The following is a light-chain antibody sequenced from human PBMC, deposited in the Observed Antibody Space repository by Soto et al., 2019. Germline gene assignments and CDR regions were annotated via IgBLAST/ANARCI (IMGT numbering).Light chain of an antibody. CDR3: QQYNSYSRT. Sequence: DIQMTQSPSTLSASVEDRVTSTCRASQSISSWLAWYQQKPGKAPKLLIYDASSLESGVPSRFSGSGSGTEFTLTISSLQPDDFATYYCQQYNSYSRTFGQGTKV. CDR1: QSISSW. V-gene: IGKV1-5*01. CDR2: DAS. J-gene: IGKJ1*01.